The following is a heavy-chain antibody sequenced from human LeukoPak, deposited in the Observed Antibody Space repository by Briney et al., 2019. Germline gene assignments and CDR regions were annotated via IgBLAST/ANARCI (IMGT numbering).Heavy chain of an antibody. J-gene: IGHJ3*02. CDR2: IYYSGST. Sequence: SETLSLTCTVSGGSISSDNYYWGWIRQPPGKGLEWIGSIYYSGSTYAIPSLRSRVTMSVDTSKNQFSLKLNSVTAADTAVYYCARDHGGYYYDSSGYYFGAFDIWGQGTMVTVSS. D-gene: IGHD3-22*01. V-gene: IGHV4-39*01. CDR1: GGSISSDNYY. CDR3: ARDHGGYYYDSSGYYFGAFDI.